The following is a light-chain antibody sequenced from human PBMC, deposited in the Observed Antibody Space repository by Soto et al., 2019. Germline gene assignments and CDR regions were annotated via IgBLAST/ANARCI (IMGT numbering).Light chain of an antibody. CDR1: SSNIGSHN. Sequence: QSVLTQPPSVSGTPGQRVTISCSGSSSNIGSHNVVWYQHLPGTAPKFLMYSNNQRPSGVPDRFSGSNSGNTATLTISRVEAGDEADYYCQLWDSNSDHVVFGGGTKVTVL. CDR2: SNN. V-gene: IGLV1-44*01. CDR3: QLWDSNSDHVV. J-gene: IGLJ2*01.